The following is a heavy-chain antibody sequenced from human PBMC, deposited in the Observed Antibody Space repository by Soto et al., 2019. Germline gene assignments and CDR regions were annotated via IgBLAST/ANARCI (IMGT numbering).Heavy chain of an antibody. V-gene: IGHV1-69*13. Sequence: SVKVSCKASGGTFSSYAISWVRQAPGQGLEWMGGIIPIFGTANYAQKFQGRVTITADESTSTAYMELSSLRSEDTAVYYCALFYSRRGDWQSVERDFDYWGQGTLVTVSS. CDR3: ALFYSRRGDWQSVERDFDY. CDR1: GGTFSSYA. J-gene: IGHJ4*02. CDR2: IIPIFGTA. D-gene: IGHD5-18*01.